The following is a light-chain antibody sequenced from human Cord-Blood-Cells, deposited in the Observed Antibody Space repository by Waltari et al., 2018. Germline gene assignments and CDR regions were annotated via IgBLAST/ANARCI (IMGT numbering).Light chain of an antibody. CDR2: GAS. J-gene: IGKJ1*01. CDR3: QQYGSSPQT. V-gene: IGKV3-20*01. CDR1: QSVSSSY. Sequence: EIVLTQSPGTLSLSPGERATLSCRASQSVSSSYFAWYQQKHGQAPRLLNYGASSRATGIPDMFSVSGSGTDFTLTISRLEPEDFTVYYCQQYGSSPQTFGQGTKVEIK.